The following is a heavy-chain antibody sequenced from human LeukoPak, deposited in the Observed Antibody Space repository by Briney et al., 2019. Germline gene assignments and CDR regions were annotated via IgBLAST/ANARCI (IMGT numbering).Heavy chain of an antibody. CDR1: GYSINSGHY. V-gene: IGHV4-38-2*01. Sequence: PSETLSLTCAVSGYSINSGHYWGWIRQPPGKGLEWIGSIHHCGSTYYNPSLKSRVTISVDTSKNQFSLKLSSVTAADTAVYYCARGEDCGGDCYSGYYYYYMDVRGKGTTVTVSS. J-gene: IGHJ6*03. D-gene: IGHD2-21*01. CDR2: IHHCGST. CDR3: ARGEDCGGDCYSGYYYYYMDV.